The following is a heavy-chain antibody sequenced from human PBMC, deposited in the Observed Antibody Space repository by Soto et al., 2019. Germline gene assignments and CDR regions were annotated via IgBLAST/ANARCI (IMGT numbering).Heavy chain of an antibody. Sequence: GGSLRLSCAASGFTFSSYGMHWVRQAPGKGLEWVAVISYDGSNKYYADSVKGRFTISRDNSKNTLYLQMNSLRAKDTAVYYCAKDSVGRDFWSGYSSLGPFDYWGQGTLVTVSS. J-gene: IGHJ4*02. CDR3: AKDSVGRDFWSGYSSLGPFDY. D-gene: IGHD3-3*01. CDR1: GFTFSSYG. V-gene: IGHV3-30*18. CDR2: ISYDGSNK.